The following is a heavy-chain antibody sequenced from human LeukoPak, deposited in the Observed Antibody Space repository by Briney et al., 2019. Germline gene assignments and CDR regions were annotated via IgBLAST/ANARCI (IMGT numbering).Heavy chain of an antibody. CDR3: ARGPRVPYSFYYMDV. CDR1: GYTFTGYY. D-gene: IGHD1-26*01. V-gene: IGHV1-2*02. CDR2: INPNSGGT. Sequence: ASVKVSCKAPGYTFTGYYMHWVRQAPGQGLEWMGWINPNSGGTSYAQKFQGRVTMTRDTSISTAYMEMNSLRSEDTAVYYCARGPRVPYSFYYMDVWGKGTTVTVSS. J-gene: IGHJ6*03.